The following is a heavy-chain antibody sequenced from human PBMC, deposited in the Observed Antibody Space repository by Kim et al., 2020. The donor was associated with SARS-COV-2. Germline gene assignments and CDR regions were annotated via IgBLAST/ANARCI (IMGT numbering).Heavy chain of an antibody. CDR3: ARGATRRRDGLH. CDR1: GFTFSSYS. V-gene: IGHV3-48*02. Sequence: GGSLRLSCAASGFTFSSYSMNWVRQAPGKGLEWVSYISSSSTIYYADSVKGRFTISRDNAKNSLYLQMNSLRDEDTAVYYCARGATRRRDGLHWGQGTLVTVSS. CDR2: ISSSSTI. D-gene: IGHD4-17*01. J-gene: IGHJ4*02.